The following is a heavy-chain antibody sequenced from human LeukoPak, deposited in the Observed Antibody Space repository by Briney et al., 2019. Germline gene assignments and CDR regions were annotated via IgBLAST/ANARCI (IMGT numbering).Heavy chain of an antibody. CDR3: ARDGRYCSIPGGCAFDI. V-gene: IGHV1-2*02. CDR1: GYTFTGYH. D-gene: IGHD2-2*01. CDR2: INPNSGGT. J-gene: IGHJ3*02. Sequence: ASVKVSCKASGYTFTGYHVHWVRQAPGQGLEWMGWINPNSGGTNYAQKFQGRVTMTRDTSISTAYMELSRLRSDDTAVYYCARDGRYCSIPGGCAFDIWGQGTMVTVSS.